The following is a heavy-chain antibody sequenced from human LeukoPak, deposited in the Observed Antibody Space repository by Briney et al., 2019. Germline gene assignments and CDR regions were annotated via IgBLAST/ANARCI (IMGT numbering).Heavy chain of an antibody. D-gene: IGHD6-13*01. J-gene: IGHJ4*02. Sequence: SETLSLTCAVYGGSFSGYYWSWIRQPPGKGLEWIGEINHSGSTNYNPSLKSRVTISVDTSKNQFSLKLSSVTTADTAVYYCARGEQLFDYWGQGSLVTVSS. V-gene: IGHV4-34*01. CDR1: GGSFSGYY. CDR2: INHSGST. CDR3: ARGEQLFDY.